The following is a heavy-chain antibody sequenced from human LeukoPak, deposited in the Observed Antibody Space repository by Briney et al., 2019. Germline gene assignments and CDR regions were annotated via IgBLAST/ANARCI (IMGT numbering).Heavy chain of an antibody. CDR3: VSAYCDGDCYHSLLTN. J-gene: IGHJ4*02. CDR1: GVSMGSGGYS. V-gene: IGHV4-30-2*01. D-gene: IGHD2-21*02. Sequence: SETLSLTCAVSGVSMGSGGYSWSWVRQPPGKGLEWIGYIYHSGSSYYNPTLKSRVTIPMDRSKNQFSLRLTSLTAADTAVYYCVSAYCDGDCYHSLLTNWGQGILVTVSS. CDR2: IYHSGSS.